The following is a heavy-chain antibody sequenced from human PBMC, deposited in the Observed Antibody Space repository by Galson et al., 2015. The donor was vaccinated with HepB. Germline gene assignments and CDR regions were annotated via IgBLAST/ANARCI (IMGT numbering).Heavy chain of an antibody. CDR1: GGSFNNYT. D-gene: IGHD3-9*01. CDR2: VIPLFGIA. V-gene: IGHV1-69*04. CDR3: ARENYDILTGYFESQFDY. Sequence: SVKVSCKASGGSFNNYTINWVRQAPGQGLEWMGRVIPLFGIANYAQRFQDRVTTTADKSTTTAYILLTSLRSDDTAVYYCARENYDILTGYFESQFDYWGQGTLVTVSS. J-gene: IGHJ4*02.